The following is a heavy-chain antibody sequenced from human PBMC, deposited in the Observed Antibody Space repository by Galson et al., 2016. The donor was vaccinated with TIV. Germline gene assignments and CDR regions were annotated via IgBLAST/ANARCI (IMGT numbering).Heavy chain of an antibody. CDR2: ITPGGAGT. D-gene: IGHD6-25*01. V-gene: IGHV1-46*03. J-gene: IGHJ4*02. CDR1: GYTFTDKY. CDR3: ARGTRSGYSDGWPPFDY. Sequence: SVKVSCKASGYTFTDKYIHWVRQVPGQGLEWMGVITPGGAGTFYARKFKGRVSMTADTSTRTVYMEIDSLRSDDAAMYFCARGTRSGYSDGWPPFDYWGQGTLVTVSS.